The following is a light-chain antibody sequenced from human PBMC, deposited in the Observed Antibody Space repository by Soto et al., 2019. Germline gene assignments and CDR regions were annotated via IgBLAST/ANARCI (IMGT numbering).Light chain of an antibody. CDR1: HSISTG. CDR2: KAS. Sequence: DIQITQSPSTLSAFVGDRVTITCRASHSISTGLAWYQQKPGKAPNLLIYKASTSESGVPSRFSGSGSGTEFTLTIRSLQPDDVATYYCQHYNSDPLTFGQGTKVEIK. CDR3: QHYNSDPLT. J-gene: IGKJ1*01. V-gene: IGKV1-5*03.